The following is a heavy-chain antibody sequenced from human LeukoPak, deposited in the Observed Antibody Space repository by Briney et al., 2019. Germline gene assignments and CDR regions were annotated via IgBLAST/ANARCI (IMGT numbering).Heavy chain of an antibody. V-gene: IGHV4-34*01. CDR3: ASTVTTGYYFDH. CDR2: INHSGST. D-gene: IGHD4-17*01. J-gene: IGHJ4*02. CDR1: GGSFSGYY. Sequence: SETLSLTCAVYGGSFSGYYWSWIRQPPGKGLEWIGEINHSGSTNYNPSLKSRVTISVDTSKNQFSLKLSSVTAADTAVYYCASTVTTGYYFDHWGQGTLVTVSS.